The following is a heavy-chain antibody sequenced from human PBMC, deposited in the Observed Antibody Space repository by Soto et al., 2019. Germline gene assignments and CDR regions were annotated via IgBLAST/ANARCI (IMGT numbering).Heavy chain of an antibody. CDR2: IYSGGST. D-gene: IGHD3-16*02. CDR1: GFTVSSNY. Sequence: GGSLRLSCAASGFTVSSNYMSWVRQAPGKGLEWVSVIYSGGSTYYADSVKGRFTISRDNSKNTLYLHMNSLRAEDTAVYYCARDQISAYYYGMDVWGQGTTVTVSS. CDR3: ARDQISAYYYGMDV. J-gene: IGHJ6*02. V-gene: IGHV3-53*01.